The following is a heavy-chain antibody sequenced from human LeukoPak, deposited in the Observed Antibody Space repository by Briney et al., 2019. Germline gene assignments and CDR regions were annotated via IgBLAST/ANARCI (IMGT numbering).Heavy chain of an antibody. CDR3: ARGVTFGGVISFDY. CDR1: GFTVSSNY. D-gene: IGHD3-16*01. CDR2: IYSGGST. Sequence: PGGSLRLSCAASGFTVSSNYMSWVRQAPGKGLEWVSVIYSGGSTYYADSVKGRFTISRDNSKNTLYLQMNSLRAEDTAVYYCARGVTFGGVISFDYWGQGTLVTVSS. V-gene: IGHV3-66*01. J-gene: IGHJ4*02.